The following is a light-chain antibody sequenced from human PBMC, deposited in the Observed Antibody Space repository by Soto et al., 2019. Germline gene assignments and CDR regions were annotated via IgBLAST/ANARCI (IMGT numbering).Light chain of an antibody. Sequence: QSALTQPASVSRSPGQSITISCTGTTSDIGRYDFVSWYLQHPGKAPKLIIYEVVVRPSGVSDRFSGSKSGNTASLTISGLQTEDEGDYYCSSHTTSTYWVFGGGTKLTVL. V-gene: IGLV2-14*01. CDR1: TSDIGRYDF. CDR3: SSHTTSTYWV. CDR2: EVV. J-gene: IGLJ3*02.